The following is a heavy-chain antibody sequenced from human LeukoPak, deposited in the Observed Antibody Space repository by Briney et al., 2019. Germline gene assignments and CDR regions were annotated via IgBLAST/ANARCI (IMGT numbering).Heavy chain of an antibody. D-gene: IGHD4-17*01. CDR2: ISGSGGST. V-gene: IGHV3-23*01. J-gene: IGHJ4*02. CDR1: GFTFSSYG. CDR3: ASSRSPGDYGFDY. Sequence: GGSLRLSCAASGFTFSSYGMSWVRQAPGKGLEWVSAISGSGGSTYYADSVKGRFTISRDNSKNTLYLQMNSLRAEDTAVYYCASSRSPGDYGFDYWGQGTLVTVSS.